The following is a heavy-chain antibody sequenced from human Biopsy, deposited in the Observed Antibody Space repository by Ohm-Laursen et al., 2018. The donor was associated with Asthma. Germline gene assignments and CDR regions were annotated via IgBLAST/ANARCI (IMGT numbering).Heavy chain of an antibody. V-gene: IGHV3-7*02. CDR3: ASLHYFGMNV. Sequence: SLRLSCAASGFNFNIQWMSWVRQAPGKGLEWVANLGPDASETYSVDSMKGQLTVSRDNAKTSIFLQLNTLRVEDTAVYYCASLHYFGMNVWGQGTTVTVSS. J-gene: IGHJ6*02. CDR1: GFNFNIQW. CDR2: LGPDASET.